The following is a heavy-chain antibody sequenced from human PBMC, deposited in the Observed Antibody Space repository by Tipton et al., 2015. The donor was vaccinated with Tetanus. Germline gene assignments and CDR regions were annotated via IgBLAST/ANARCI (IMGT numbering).Heavy chain of an antibody. Sequence: AASGFTFDDYAMHWVRQAPGKGLEWVSGISWNSGSIGYADSVKGRFTISRDNAKNSLYLQMNSLRAEDTALYYCAKDMGGLGDIWGQGTMVTVSS. CDR3: AKDMGGLGDI. D-gene: IGHD3-16*01. J-gene: IGHJ3*02. CDR2: ISWNSGSI. V-gene: IGHV3-9*01. CDR1: GFTFDDYA.